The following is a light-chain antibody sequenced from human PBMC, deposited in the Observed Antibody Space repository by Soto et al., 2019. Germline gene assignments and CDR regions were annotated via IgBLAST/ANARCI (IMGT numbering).Light chain of an antibody. CDR2: AAS. CDR1: QGIGSY. V-gene: IGKV1-9*01. J-gene: IGKJ4*01. CDR3: QQLNNYPLT. Sequence: DIQLTQSPSCLSASLGDRVTITCRASQGIGSYLAWYQQKPGQAPRLLIYAASTLQSGVPSRFSGSGSDTEYTLTIISLQPEDFATYYCQQLNNYPLTFGGGAKVDIK.